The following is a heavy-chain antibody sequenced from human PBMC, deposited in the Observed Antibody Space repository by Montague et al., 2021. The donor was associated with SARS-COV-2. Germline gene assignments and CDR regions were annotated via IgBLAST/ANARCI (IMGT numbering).Heavy chain of an antibody. J-gene: IGHJ4*02. D-gene: IGHD3-10*01. CDR2: IYYSGST. CDR1: GGSISSYY. CDR3: ARRGSSVWGVTVSAELDY. V-gene: IGHV4-59*01. Sequence: SETLSLTCTVSGGSISSYYWGWIRQPPGKGLEWIGYIYYSGSTNYNPSLKSRVTISVDTSKNQFSLKLSSVTAADTAVYYCARRGSSVWGVTVSAELDYWGQGILVIVPS.